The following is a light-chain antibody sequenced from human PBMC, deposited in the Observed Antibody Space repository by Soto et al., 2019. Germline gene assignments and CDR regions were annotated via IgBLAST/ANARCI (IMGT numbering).Light chain of an antibody. CDR2: EVN. CDR3: SSYAGTNNRVV. J-gene: IGLJ2*01. CDR1: SSDVGGYNY. V-gene: IGLV2-8*01. Sequence: QSALPQPPSASGSPGQSVTISCTGTSSDVGGYNYLSWYQQHPGKDPKLMIYEVNKRPSGFSDRFSGSKSGNTASLTVSGLQAEDEADYYCSSYAGTNNRVVFGGGTKLTVL.